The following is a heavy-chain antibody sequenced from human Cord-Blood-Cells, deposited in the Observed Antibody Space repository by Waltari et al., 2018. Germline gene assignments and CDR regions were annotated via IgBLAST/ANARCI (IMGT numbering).Heavy chain of an antibody. Sequence: QLQLQESGPVLVKPSETLSLTCTVSGGSISSSSYYWGWIRQPPGKGLEWIGSIYYSGSTYYNKAVKRRITIPGDRSKNQFSLKLSSVTAADTAVYYCARNYCSSTSCDAFDIWGQGTMVTVSS. D-gene: IGHD2-2*01. CDR2: IYYSGST. CDR1: GGSISSSSYY. CDR3: ARNYCSSTSCDAFDI. V-gene: IGHV4-39*01. J-gene: IGHJ3*02.